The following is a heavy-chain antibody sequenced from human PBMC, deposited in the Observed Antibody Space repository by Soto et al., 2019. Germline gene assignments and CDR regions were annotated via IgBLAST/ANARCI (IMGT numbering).Heavy chain of an antibody. CDR3: ARQLAARYYYYYGMDV. V-gene: IGHV5-10-1*01. CDR1: GYSFTSYW. CDR2: IDPSDSYT. D-gene: IGHD6-6*01. J-gene: IGHJ6*02. Sequence: GESLKISCKGSGYSFTSYWISWVRQMPGKGLEWMGRIDPSDSYTDYSPSFQGHVTISADKSISTAYLQWSSLKASDTAMYYCARQLAARYYYYYGMDVWGQGTTVTVSS.